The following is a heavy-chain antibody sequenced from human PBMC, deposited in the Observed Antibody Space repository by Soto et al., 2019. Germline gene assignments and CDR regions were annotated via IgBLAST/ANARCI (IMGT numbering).Heavy chain of an antibody. CDR1: GFTFSSYA. CDR3: AKDGGGQWLARGGFDY. V-gene: IGHV3-23*01. CDR2: ISGSGGST. J-gene: IGHJ4*02. Sequence: GGSLRLSCAASGFTFSSYAMSWVRQAPGKGLEWVSAISGSGGSTYYADSVKGRFTISRDNSKNTLYLQMNSLRAEDTAVYYCAKDGGGQWLARGGFDYWGQGTLVTVSS. D-gene: IGHD6-19*01.